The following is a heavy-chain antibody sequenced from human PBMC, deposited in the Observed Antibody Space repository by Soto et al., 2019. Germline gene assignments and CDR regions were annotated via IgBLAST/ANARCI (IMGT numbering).Heavy chain of an antibody. Sequence: EVQLLESGGGLVQPGGSLRLSCAASGFTFSSYAMSWVRQAQGKGLEWVSAISGSGGSTYYADSVKGRFTISRDNSKNTLYLQMNSLRAEDTAVYYCAKVLTMVRGVNRVFDYWGQGTLVTVSS. J-gene: IGHJ4*02. V-gene: IGHV3-23*01. CDR3: AKVLTMVRGVNRVFDY. D-gene: IGHD3-10*01. CDR1: GFTFSSYA. CDR2: ISGSGGST.